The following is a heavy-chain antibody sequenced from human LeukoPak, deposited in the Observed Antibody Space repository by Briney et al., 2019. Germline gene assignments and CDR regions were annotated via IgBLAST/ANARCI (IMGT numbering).Heavy chain of an antibody. CDR1: GGSISSSSYY. V-gene: IGHV4-39*07. CDR3: ARVGYYSNKGVFDY. J-gene: IGHJ4*02. Sequence: SETLSLTCTVSGGSISSSSYYWGWICQPPGKGLEWIGSIYYSGSTYYNPSLKSRVTISVDTSKNQFSLKLSSVTAADTAVYYCARVGYYSNKGVFDYWGQGTLVTVSS. D-gene: IGHD4-11*01. CDR2: IYYSGST.